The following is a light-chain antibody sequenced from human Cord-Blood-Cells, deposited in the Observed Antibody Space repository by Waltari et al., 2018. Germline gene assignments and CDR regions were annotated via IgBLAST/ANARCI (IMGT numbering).Light chain of an antibody. CDR1: SSDVGGYNY. V-gene: IGLV2-14*01. CDR3: SSYTSSSTRV. J-gene: IGLJ1*01. CDR2: EVS. Sequence: QSALTQPASVSGSPGQSITISCTGTSSDVGGYNYVPWYQQHPGKAPKLMIYEVSNRPSGVSNRFSGSKSDNTASLTISGLQAEDEADYYCSSYTSSSTRVFGTGTKVTVL.